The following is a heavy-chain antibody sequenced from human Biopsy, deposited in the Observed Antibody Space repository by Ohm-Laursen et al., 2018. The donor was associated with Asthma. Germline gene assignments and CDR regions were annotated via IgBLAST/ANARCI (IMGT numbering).Heavy chain of an antibody. CDR2: INAGNGNT. V-gene: IGHV1-3*01. CDR1: GYTFINYA. Sequence: GASVKVSCKASGYTFINYAIHWVRQAPGQRLEWMGWINAGNGNTKYSEKFQGRVTITRDTSASTAYMDLSSLRSEDTAVYYCARTYYDFLTGQVNDALAMWGRGTRVAVSS. J-gene: IGHJ3*02. CDR3: ARTYYDFLTGQVNDALAM. D-gene: IGHD3-9*01.